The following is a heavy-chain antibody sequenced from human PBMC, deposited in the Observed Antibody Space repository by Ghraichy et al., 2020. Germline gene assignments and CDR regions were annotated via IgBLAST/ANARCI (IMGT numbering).Heavy chain of an antibody. D-gene: IGHD6-19*01. J-gene: IGHJ4*02. V-gene: IGHV1-3*01. Sequence: ASVKVSCKASGYTFTSYAMHWVRQAPGQRLEWMGWINAGNGNTKYSQKFQGRVTITRDTSASTAYMELSSLRSEDTAVYYCARWIVGSGGAFYDYWGQGTLVTVSS. CDR1: GYTFTSYA. CDR3: ARWIVGSGGAFYDY. CDR2: INAGNGNT.